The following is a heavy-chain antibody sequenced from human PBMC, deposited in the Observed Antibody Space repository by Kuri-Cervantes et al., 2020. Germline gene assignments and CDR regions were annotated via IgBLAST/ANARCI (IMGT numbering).Heavy chain of an antibody. V-gene: IGHV3-48*02. D-gene: IGHD1-26*01. Sequence: GESLKISCAASGFTFTSYSMNWVRQAPGKGLEWISYINPVSGAKYYADSVKGRFTISRDDAKNSLDLQMSNLTDEDTAVYYCARDHKWAFDYWGQGILVTVSS. CDR3: ARDHKWAFDY. CDR1: GFTFTSYS. CDR2: INPVSGAK. J-gene: IGHJ4*02.